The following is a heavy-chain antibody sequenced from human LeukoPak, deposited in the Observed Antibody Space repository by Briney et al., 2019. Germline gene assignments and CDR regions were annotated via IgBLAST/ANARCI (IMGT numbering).Heavy chain of an antibody. CDR3: AREYSGLYYFDY. D-gene: IGHD2-15*01. J-gene: IGHJ4*02. CDR1: GFTVSSNY. CDR2: IYSGGST. Sequence: GGSLRLSCAASGFTVSSNYMSWVRQAPGKGLEWVSVIYSGGSTYYADSVKGGFTISRDNSKNTLYLQMNSLRAEDTAVYYCAREYSGLYYFDYWGQGTLVTVSS. V-gene: IGHV3-66*01.